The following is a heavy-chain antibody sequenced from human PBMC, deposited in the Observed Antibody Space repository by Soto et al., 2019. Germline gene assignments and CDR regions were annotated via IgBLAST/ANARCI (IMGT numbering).Heavy chain of an antibody. D-gene: IGHD2-2*01. J-gene: IGHJ5*02. CDR3: ARGKVVPAAIVFVGLNWFDP. CDR2: INHSGST. CDR1: GGSFSGYY. Sequence: SETLSLTCAVYGGSFSGYYWSWIRQPPGKGLEWIGEINHSGSTNYNPSLKSRVTISVDTSKNQFSLKLSSVTAADTAVYYCARGKVVPAAIVFVGLNWFDPWGQGTLVTVSS. V-gene: IGHV4-34*01.